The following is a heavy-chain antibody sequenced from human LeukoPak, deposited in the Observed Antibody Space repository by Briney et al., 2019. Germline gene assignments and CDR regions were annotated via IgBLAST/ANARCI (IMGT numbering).Heavy chain of an antibody. J-gene: IGHJ3*02. Sequence: GRSMTLACLAAGFTFDDYAMHWVRQAAGKGLGWVSGISWNSGSIGYADSVRGRFTISRDNAKNSLYLQMNSLRAEDTALYYCAKRATGAAFDIWGQGTMVTVSS. D-gene: IGHD5-12*01. V-gene: IGHV3-9*01. CDR2: ISWNSGSI. CDR1: GFTFDDYA. CDR3: AKRATGAAFDI.